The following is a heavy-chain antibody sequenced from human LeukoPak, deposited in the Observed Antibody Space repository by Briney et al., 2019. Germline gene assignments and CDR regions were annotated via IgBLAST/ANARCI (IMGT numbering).Heavy chain of an antibody. J-gene: IGHJ4*02. CDR1: GYTFTSYY. D-gene: IGHD6-19*01. CDR2: ISPNSGGT. CDR3: ARDGDPYSSGWYGRVDY. V-gene: IGHV1-2*02. Sequence: ASVKVSCKASGYTFTSYYMHWVRQAPGQGLEWMGWISPNSGGTNYAQKFQGRVTMTRDTSISTVYMELSRLRSDDTAVYYCARDGDPYSSGWYGRVDYWGQGTLVTVSS.